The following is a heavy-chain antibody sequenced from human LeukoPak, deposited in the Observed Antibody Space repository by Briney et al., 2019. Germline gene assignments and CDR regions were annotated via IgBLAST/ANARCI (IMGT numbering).Heavy chain of an antibody. CDR3: ASYIAARQEYFDY. V-gene: IGHV4-34*01. Sequence: SETLSLTCAVYGGSFSGYYWSWIRQPPGKGLEWIGYIYHSGSTYYNPSLKSRVTISVDRSKNQFSLKLSSVTAADTAVYYCASYIAARQEYFDYWGQGTLVTVSS. CDR2: IYHSGST. D-gene: IGHD6-6*01. J-gene: IGHJ4*02. CDR1: GGSFSGYY.